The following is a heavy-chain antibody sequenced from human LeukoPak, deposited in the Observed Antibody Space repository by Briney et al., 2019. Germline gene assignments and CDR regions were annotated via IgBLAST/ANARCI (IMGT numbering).Heavy chain of an antibody. Sequence: GGSLRLSCAASGFTFSSYAMHWVRQAPGKGLEWVAVISYDGSNKYYADSVKGRSTISRDNSKNTLYLQMNSLRAEDTAVYYCARDPLGVGAKSPAFDIWGQGTMVTVSS. CDR1: GFTFSSYA. CDR3: ARDPLGVGAKSPAFDI. J-gene: IGHJ3*02. CDR2: ISYDGSNK. V-gene: IGHV3-30-3*01. D-gene: IGHD1-26*01.